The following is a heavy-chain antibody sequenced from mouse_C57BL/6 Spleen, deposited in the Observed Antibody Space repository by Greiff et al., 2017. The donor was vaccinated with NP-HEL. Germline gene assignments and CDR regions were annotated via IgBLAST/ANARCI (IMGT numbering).Heavy chain of an antibody. D-gene: IGHD2-4*01. Sequence: VQLQQPGAELVKPGASVKLSCKASGYTFTSYWMHWVKQRPGQGLEWIGMIHPNSGSTNYNEKFKSKATLTVDKSSSTAYLQLSSLTSEDSAVYYCAREWDYDYDGYFDYWGQGTTLTVSS. V-gene: IGHV1-64*01. J-gene: IGHJ2*01. CDR1: GYTFTSYW. CDR3: AREWDYDYDGYFDY. CDR2: IHPNSGST.